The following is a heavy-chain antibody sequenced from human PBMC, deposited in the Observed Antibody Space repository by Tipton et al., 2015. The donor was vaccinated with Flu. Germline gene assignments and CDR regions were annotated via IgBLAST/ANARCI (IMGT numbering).Heavy chain of an antibody. CDR3: ARVGYCSGGSCYEYR. CDR2: NSYSGNT. CDR1: GGSISSDY. V-gene: IGHV4-59*01. Sequence: TLSLTCTVSGGSISSDYWSWIRQPPGKGLEWIGYNSYSGNTNYKPSLKSRVTISLDTSKNQFSLKLTSVTAADTAVYYCARVGYCSGGSCYEYRWGRGTLVTVSS. D-gene: IGHD2-15*01. J-gene: IGHJ5*02.